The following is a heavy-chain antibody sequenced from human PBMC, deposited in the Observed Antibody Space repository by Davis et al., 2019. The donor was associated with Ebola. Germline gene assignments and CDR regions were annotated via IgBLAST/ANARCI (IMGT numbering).Heavy chain of an antibody. Sequence: PGGSLRLSCAASGFTFSSYWMHWVRQAPGKGLVWVSRINSDGSSTSYADSVKGRFTISRDNAKNTLYLQMNSLRAEDTAVYYCAREGGCSGGSCYYFDYWGQGTLVTVSS. V-gene: IGHV3-74*01. J-gene: IGHJ4*02. CDR3: AREGGCSGGSCYYFDY. CDR1: GFTFSSYW. D-gene: IGHD2-15*01. CDR2: INSDGSST.